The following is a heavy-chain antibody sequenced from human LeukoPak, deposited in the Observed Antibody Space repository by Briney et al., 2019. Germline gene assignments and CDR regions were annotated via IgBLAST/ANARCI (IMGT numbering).Heavy chain of an antibody. CDR3: AKDGFIGYCSGGSCDYFDY. CDR2: ISGSGGSS. J-gene: IGHJ4*02. V-gene: IGHV3-23*01. CDR1: GFTFSSNA. Sequence: GGPLRLSCAASGFTFSSNAMSWVRQAPGKGLEWVSTISGSGGSSYYADSVKGRFTTSRDNSKNTLYLQMNTLRAEDTAVYYCAKDGFIGYCSGGSCDYFDYWGQGTLVTVSS. D-gene: IGHD2-15*01.